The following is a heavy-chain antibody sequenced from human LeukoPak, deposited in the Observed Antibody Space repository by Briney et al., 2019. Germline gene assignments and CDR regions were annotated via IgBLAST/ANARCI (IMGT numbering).Heavy chain of an antibody. Sequence: PGGSLRLSCAASGFTFSSYAMSWVRQAPGKGLEWVSVIYSGGSTYYADSVKGRFTISRDNSKNTLYLQMNSLRAEDTAVYYCARSLPAAMYYYYGMDVWGQGTTVTVSS. D-gene: IGHD2-2*01. CDR1: GFTFSSYA. V-gene: IGHV3-66*01. CDR2: IYSGGST. CDR3: ARSLPAAMYYYYGMDV. J-gene: IGHJ6*02.